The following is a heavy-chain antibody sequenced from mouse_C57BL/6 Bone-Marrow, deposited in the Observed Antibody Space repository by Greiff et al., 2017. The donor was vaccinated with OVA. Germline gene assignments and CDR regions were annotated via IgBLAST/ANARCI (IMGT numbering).Heavy chain of an antibody. Sequence: EVKLVESGGGLVQSGRSLRLSCATSGFTFSDFYMEWVRQAPGKGLEWIAASRNKANDYTTEYSASVKGRFIVSRDTSQSILYLQMNALRAEDTAIYYCARDYYEDYAMDYWGQGTSVTVSS. D-gene: IGHD2-4*01. V-gene: IGHV7-1*01. CDR3: ARDYYEDYAMDY. J-gene: IGHJ4*01. CDR2: SRNKANDYTT. CDR1: GFTFSDFY.